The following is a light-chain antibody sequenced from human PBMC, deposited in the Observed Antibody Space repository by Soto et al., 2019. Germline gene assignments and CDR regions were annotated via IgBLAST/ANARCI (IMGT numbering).Light chain of an antibody. CDR1: SGDVGAYNF. CDR3: TSFTTTNIWV. J-gene: IGLJ3*02. CDR2: EAT. V-gene: IGLV2-14*01. Sequence: QSALTQPASVSGSPGQSITISCTGTSGDVGAYNFVSWYQHHPGKAPKLIIYEATKRPSGISDRFSGSKSGRTASLAISGVQAEDEADYYCTSFTTTNIWVFGGGTKLTVL.